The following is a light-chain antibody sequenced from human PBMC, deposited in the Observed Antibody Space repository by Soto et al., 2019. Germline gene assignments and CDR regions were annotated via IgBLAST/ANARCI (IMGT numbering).Light chain of an antibody. V-gene: IGKV1-9*01. CDR2: ASS. J-gene: IGKJ1*01. CDR3: QQVDSYPRT. Sequence: IHLTHYPSSRSASVGDRVTVTCRASQGIGTYLVWYQQKRGRAPTVLIYASSTLQTGVPSRFSGSGSGTDFSLTISSLHPEDVATYYCQQVDSYPRTFGQGTKVDIK. CDR1: QGIGTY.